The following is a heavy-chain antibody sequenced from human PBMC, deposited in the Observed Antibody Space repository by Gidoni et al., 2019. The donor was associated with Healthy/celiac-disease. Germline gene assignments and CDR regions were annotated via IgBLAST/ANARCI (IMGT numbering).Heavy chain of an antibody. J-gene: IGHJ6*03. CDR3: TTGYCSSTSCYGGDYYYYYMDV. D-gene: IGHD2-2*01. V-gene: IGHV3-15*01. Sequence: EVQLVESGGGLVKPGGSLRLSCAASGFTFSNAWMSWVRQAPGKGLEWVGRIKSKTDGGTTDYAAPVKGRFTISRDDSKNTLYLQMNSLKTEDTAVYYCTTGYCSSTSCYGGDYYYYYMDVWGKGTTVTVSS. CDR1: GFTFSNAW. CDR2: IKSKTDGGTT.